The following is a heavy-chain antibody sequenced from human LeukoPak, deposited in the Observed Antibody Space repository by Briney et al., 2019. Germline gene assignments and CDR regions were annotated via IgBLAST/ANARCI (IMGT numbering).Heavy chain of an antibody. Sequence: PGGSLRLSCAASGFTVSSNYMSWVRQAPGKGLEWVSVIYSGGSTYYADSVKGRFTISRDNSKNTLYLQMNSLRAEDTAVYYCARIPSGKYYDISALDPWGQGTLVTVSS. CDR1: GFTVSSNY. V-gene: IGHV3-53*01. D-gene: IGHD3-9*01. CDR3: ARIPSGKYYDISALDP. J-gene: IGHJ5*02. CDR2: IYSGGST.